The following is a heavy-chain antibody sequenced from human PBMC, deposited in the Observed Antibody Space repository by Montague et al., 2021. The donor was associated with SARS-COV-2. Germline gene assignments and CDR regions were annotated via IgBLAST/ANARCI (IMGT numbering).Heavy chain of an antibody. D-gene: IGHD4-11*01. Sequence: SQTLSLTCSVYGDSISNYSWSWIRQSPGKGLEWIGYIYYSGSTNYNPPLTSRVTISVDTSKNQVSLKLTSVTAADTAVYYCARHLRVTTVTSHMYHYAMDVWGQGTTVTVSS. V-gene: IGHV4-59*08. J-gene: IGHJ6*02. CDR2: IYYSGST. CDR3: ARHLRVTTVTSHMYHYAMDV. CDR1: GDSISNYS.